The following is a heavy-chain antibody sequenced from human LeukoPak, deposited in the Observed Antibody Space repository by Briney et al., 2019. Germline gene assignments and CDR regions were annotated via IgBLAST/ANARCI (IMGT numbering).Heavy chain of an antibody. J-gene: IGHJ5*02. D-gene: IGHD3-10*01. CDR2: ISGSGGNT. Sequence: GGSLRLSCEASGFTFTTYSMTWVRQAPGKGLEWVSAISGSGGNTYYADSVKGRFTISRDNAKNSLYLQMNSLRAEDTAVYYCARRPITMVRGVPGWFDPWGQGTLVTVSS. CDR3: ARRPITMVRGVPGWFDP. CDR1: GFTFTTYS. V-gene: IGHV3-21*01.